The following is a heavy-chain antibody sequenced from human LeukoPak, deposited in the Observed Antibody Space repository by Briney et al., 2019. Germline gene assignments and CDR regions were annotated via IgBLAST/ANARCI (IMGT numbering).Heavy chain of an antibody. Sequence: GGSLRLSCAASGFTFSSYAMSWVRQAPGKGLVWVSRTKGDGSSISHADSVTGRFTISRDNSKNTLYLQMNSLRAEDTALYYCVKASSSSPQYNWFDAWGQGTLVTVSS. CDR3: VKASSSSPQYNWFDA. J-gene: IGHJ5*02. CDR1: GFTFSSYA. V-gene: IGHV3-23*01. D-gene: IGHD6-6*01. CDR2: TKGDGSSI.